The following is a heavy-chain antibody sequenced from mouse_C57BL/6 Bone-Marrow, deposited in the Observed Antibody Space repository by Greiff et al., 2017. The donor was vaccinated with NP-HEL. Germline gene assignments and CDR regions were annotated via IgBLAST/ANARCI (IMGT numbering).Heavy chain of an antibody. V-gene: IGHV1-80*01. D-gene: IGHD3-3*01. J-gene: IGHJ2*01. CDR3: ARWGAGPYYFDY. Sequence: VQLQESGAELVKPGASVKISCKASGYAFSSYWMNWVKQRPGKGLEWIGQIYPGDGDTNYNGKFKGKATLTADKSSSTAYMQLSSLTSEDSAVYFCARWGAGPYYFDYWGQGTTLTVSS. CDR2: IYPGDGDT. CDR1: GYAFSSYW.